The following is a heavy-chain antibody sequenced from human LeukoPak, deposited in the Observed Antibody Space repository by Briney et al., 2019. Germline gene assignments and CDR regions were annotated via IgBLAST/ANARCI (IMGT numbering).Heavy chain of an antibody. CDR1: GGSISSSNYY. D-gene: IGHD2-2*01. CDR3: ARHYAKTKIVVLPAAVDN. CDR2: IYYSGST. J-gene: IGHJ4*02. V-gene: IGHV4-39*01. Sequence: PSETLSLTCTVSGGSISSSNYYWGWIRQPPGKGLEWIGSIYYSGSTYHNPSLKSRVTISVDTSNNQFSLKLSSVTAAHTAVYYCARHYAKTKIVVLPAAVDNWGQGTLVTVSS.